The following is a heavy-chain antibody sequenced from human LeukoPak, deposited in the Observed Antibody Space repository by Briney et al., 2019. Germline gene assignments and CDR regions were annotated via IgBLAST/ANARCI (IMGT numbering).Heavy chain of an antibody. D-gene: IGHD3-10*01. V-gene: IGHV3-15*01. CDR1: GFTFSNAW. CDR2: IKSKTDGGTT. J-gene: IGHJ4*02. CDR3: TTDTMVRGVSDY. Sequence: GGSLRLSCAASGFTFSNAWMSWVRQAPGKGLEWVGRIKSKTDGGTTDYAAPAKGRFTISRDDSKNTLYLQMNSLKTEDTAVYYCTTDTMVRGVSDYWGQGTLVTVSS.